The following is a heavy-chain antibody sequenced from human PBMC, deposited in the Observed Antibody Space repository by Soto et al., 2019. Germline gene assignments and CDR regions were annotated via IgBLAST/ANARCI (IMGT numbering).Heavy chain of an antibody. CDR3: AKEWVYDSSGWSFDY. V-gene: IGHV3-30*18. CDR1: GFTFSSYG. D-gene: IGHD3-22*01. J-gene: IGHJ4*02. CDR2: ISDDGSNK. Sequence: QVQLVESGGGVVQPGRSLRLSCAASGFTFSSYGMHWVRQAPGKGLEWVAVISDDGSNKYYADSVKGRFTISRDNSKNTLYLPMNSLRAEDTAVYYCAKEWVYDSSGWSFDYWGQGTLVTVSS.